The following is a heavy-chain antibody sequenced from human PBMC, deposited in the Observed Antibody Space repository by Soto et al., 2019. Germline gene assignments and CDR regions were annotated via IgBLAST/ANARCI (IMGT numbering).Heavy chain of an antibody. CDR2: INQDGGGT. CDR3: ARCFRGSGRYFFDY. J-gene: IGHJ4*02. Sequence: GGSLRLSCVASGFTFISSFMGWVRQAPGKGLEWVANINQDGGGTYYVDSVEGRFTISRDNAKDSLYLQMNSLRGEDTAVYYCARCFRGSGRYFFDYWGQGTLVTVSS. V-gene: IGHV3-7*03. D-gene: IGHD6-19*01. CDR1: GFTFISSF.